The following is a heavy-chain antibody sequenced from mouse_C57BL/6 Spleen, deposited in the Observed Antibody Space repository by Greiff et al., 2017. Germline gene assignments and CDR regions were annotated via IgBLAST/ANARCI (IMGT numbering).Heavy chain of an antibody. V-gene: IGHV5-17*01. D-gene: IGHD2-3*01. J-gene: IGHJ2*01. Sequence: EVHLVESGGGLVKPGGSLKLSCAASGFTFSDYGMHWVRQAPEQGLEWVAYISSGSSTIYYADTVKGRFTISRDNAKNTLFLQMTSLRSEDTAMYYCARDGSFDYWGQGTTLTVSS. CDR3: ARDGSFDY. CDR2: ISSGSSTI. CDR1: GFTFSDYG.